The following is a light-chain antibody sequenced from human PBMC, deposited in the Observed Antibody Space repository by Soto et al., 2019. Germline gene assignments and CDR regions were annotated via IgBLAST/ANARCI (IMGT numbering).Light chain of an antibody. CDR1: QSISSW. CDR3: QQYNSYQGT. CDR2: DAS. V-gene: IGKV1-5*01. J-gene: IGKJ1*01. Sequence: DIQMTQSPSTLSASVGDRVTITCRASQSISSWLAWYQQKPGKAPKLLIYDASSLESGVPSRFSGSGSGTEFTLKIRSLQPDDFATYYCQQYNSYQGTFGQGTKVEIK.